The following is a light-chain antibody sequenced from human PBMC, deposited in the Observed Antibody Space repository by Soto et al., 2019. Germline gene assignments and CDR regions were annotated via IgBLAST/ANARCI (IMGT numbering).Light chain of an antibody. CDR1: QSVRNN. J-gene: IGKJ1*01. Sequence: EVVMTQSPATLSVSPGERATLSCKASQSVRNNLVWYLQKPGQAPRPIIYDATTRATGIPVRFSGSGSGTEFTLTISSLQSEDVGVYYCQQYDNWPRTFGQGTKVDI. CDR3: QQYDNWPRT. CDR2: DAT. V-gene: IGKV3-15*01.